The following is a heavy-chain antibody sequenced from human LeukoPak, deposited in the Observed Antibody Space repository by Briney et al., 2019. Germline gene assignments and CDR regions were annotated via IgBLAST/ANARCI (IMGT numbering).Heavy chain of an antibody. J-gene: IGHJ3*01. CDR2: IYPGDSDT. D-gene: IGHD3-22*01. V-gene: IGHV5-51*01. Sequence: GESLKISCKGSGYSFASSWIGWVRQMPGKDLEGMGLIYPGDSDTRYSPSFQGQVSISADKSIPTAYLQWSSLKASDTAMYYCARGRTYYYDSSAYYPADAFDVWGQGTMVSVSS. CDR3: ARGRTYYYDSSAYYPADAFDV. CDR1: GYSFASSW.